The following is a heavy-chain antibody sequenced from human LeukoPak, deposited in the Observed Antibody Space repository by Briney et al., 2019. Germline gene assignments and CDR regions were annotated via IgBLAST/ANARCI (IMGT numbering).Heavy chain of an antibody. J-gene: IGHJ4*02. CDR3: ARVERNWSGYYAKVYYFDY. CDR2: IYYSGST. D-gene: IGHD3-3*01. Sequence: SETLSLTCTVSGGSISSGDYYWSWIRQPPGKGLEWIGYIYYSGSTYYNPSLKSRVTISVDTSKNQFSLKLSSVTAADTAVYYCARVERNWSGYYAKVYYFDYWGQGTLVTVSS. V-gene: IGHV4-30-4*01. CDR1: GGSISSGDYY.